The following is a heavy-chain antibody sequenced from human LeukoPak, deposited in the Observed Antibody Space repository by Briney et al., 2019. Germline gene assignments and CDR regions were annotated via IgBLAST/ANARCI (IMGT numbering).Heavy chain of an antibody. V-gene: IGHV3-30*02. J-gene: IGHJ4*01. CDR1: GFTFSNYG. CDR2: IRYDGSNK. CDR3: TKLARAPRDFDC. Sequence: GGSLRLSCAASGFTFSNYGMHWVRQAPGEGLEWVAFIRYDGSNKYYADSVRGRITISRDNSKNTLYLQMNSLRAEDTAVYYCTKLARAPRDFDCWGQGTLVTVSS. D-gene: IGHD3-10*01.